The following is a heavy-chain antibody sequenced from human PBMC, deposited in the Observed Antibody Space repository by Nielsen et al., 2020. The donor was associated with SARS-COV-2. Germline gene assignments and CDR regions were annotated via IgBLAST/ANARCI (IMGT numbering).Heavy chain of an antibody. CDR3: ARGEKTIFGVANPMDV. D-gene: IGHD3-3*01. J-gene: IGHJ6*02. CDR1: GFTFSSYA. CDR2: ISGSGGST. Sequence: GESLKISCAASGFTFSSYAMSWVRQAPGKGLEWVSAISGSGGSTYYADSVKGRFTISRDNAKNSLYLQMNSLRAEDTAVYYCARGEKTIFGVANPMDVWGQGTTVTVSS. V-gene: IGHV3-23*01.